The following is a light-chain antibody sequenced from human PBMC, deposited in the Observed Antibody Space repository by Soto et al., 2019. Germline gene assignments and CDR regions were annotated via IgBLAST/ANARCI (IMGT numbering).Light chain of an antibody. CDR2: EVS. CDR1: SSDVGGYNY. V-gene: IGLV2-14*01. Sequence: QSALTQPASVSGSPGQSITISCTGTSSDVGGYNYVSWYQQHPGKAPKLMIYEVSNRPSGVSNRFSGSKSGNTASLAISGLQAEEEADYYFTSYTSSSTWVFGGGTKVTGL. CDR3: TSYTSSSTWV. J-gene: IGLJ3*02.